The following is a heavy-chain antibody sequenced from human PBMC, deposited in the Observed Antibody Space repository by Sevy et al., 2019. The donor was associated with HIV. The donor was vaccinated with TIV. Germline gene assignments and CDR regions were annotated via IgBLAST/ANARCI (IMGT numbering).Heavy chain of an antibody. V-gene: IGHV3-53*01. CDR1: GFTVSSNY. J-gene: IGHJ6*03. CDR2: IYSGGST. CDR3: ASFGPITMIVGAIYYYYYMDV. Sequence: GGSLRLSCAASGFTVSSNYMSWVRQAPGKGLEWVSVIYSGGSTYYADPVKGRFTISRDNSKNTLYLQMNSLRAEDTAVYYFASFGPITMIVGAIYYYYYMDVWGKGTTVTVSS. D-gene: IGHD3-22*01.